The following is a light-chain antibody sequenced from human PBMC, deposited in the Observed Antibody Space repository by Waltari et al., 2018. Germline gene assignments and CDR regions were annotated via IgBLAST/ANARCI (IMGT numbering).Light chain of an antibody. CDR1: QSVSKY. CDR3: QKYESLPAT. V-gene: IGKV3-20*01. J-gene: IGKJ1*01. Sequence: EIVLTQSPGSLSLSPGERATLSCRASQSVSKYLAWYQQKPGQAPRLLIYHASSRATGIPDRFSGSGFGTDFGLTISRLEPEDFAVYYCQKYESLPATFGQGTKVEIK. CDR2: HAS.